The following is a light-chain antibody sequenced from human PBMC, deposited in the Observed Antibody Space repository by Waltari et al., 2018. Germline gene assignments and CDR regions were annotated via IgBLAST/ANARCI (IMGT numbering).Light chain of an antibody. Sequence: EIVMTQSPANLSVSPGERATPSCRASQSVSSTLAWYQHNPGQAPRLLIYGASTRATGIPARFSGSGSGTEFTLTISSMQSEDFAVYYCQQYNNWPQTFGQGTKLEIK. J-gene: IGKJ2*01. V-gene: IGKV3-15*01. CDR3: QQYNNWPQT. CDR2: GAS. CDR1: QSVSST.